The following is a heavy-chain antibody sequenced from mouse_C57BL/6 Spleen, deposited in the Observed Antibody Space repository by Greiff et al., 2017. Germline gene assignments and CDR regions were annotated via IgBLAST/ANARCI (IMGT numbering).Heavy chain of an antibody. CDR2: INPGSGGT. J-gene: IGHJ4*01. CDR3: AREGYDGYPMDY. V-gene: IGHV1-54*01. D-gene: IGHD2-3*01. Sequence: QVQLKQSGAELVRPGTSVKVSCKASGYAFTNYLIEWVKQRPGQGLEWIGVINPGSGGTNYNEKFKGKATLTADKSSSTAYMQLSSLTSEDSAVYFCAREGYDGYPMDYWGQGTSVTVSS. CDR1: GYAFTNYL.